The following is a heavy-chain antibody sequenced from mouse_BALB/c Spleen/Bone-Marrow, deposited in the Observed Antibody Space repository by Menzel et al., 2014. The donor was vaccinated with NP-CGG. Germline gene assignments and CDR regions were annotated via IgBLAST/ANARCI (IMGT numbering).Heavy chain of an antibody. CDR1: GFTFSSYG. V-gene: IGHV5-6*01. J-gene: IGHJ2*01. CDR3: ARSEGGRRGLFDY. CDR2: ISSGGSYT. Sequence: EVKLVESGGDLVKPGGSLKLSCAASGFTFSSYGVSWVRQTPDKRLEWVATISSGGSYTYYPDSVKGRFTISRDNAKNTLYLQMSSLKSEDTAMYYCARSEGGRRGLFDYWGQGTTLTVSS.